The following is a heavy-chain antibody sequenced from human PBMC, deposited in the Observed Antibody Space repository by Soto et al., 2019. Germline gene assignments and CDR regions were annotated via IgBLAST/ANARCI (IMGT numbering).Heavy chain of an antibody. CDR2: IYYSGST. CDR1: GGSISSSSYY. D-gene: IGHD1-26*01. CDR3: ASTASGSSDAFDI. V-gene: IGHV4-39*01. J-gene: IGHJ3*02. Sequence: QLQLQESGPGLVKPSETLSLTCTVSGGSISSSSYYWGWIRQPPGKGLEWIGSIYYSGSTYYNPSLKSRVTISVDTSKNQFSLKLSSVTAADTAVYYCASTASGSSDAFDIWGQGTMVTVSS.